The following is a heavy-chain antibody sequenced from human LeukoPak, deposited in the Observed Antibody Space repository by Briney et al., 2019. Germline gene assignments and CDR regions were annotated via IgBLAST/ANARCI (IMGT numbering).Heavy chain of an antibody. CDR3: ARGGRRYYYGSGSRTEFDP. D-gene: IGHD3-10*01. Sequence: SETLSLTCVVYGGSFSGYYWSWIRQPPGKGLEWIGEINHSGSTNYNPSLKSRVTISVDTSKNQFSLKLSSVTAADTAVYYCARGGRRYYYGSGSRTEFDPWGQGTLVTVSS. V-gene: IGHV4-34*01. CDR2: INHSGST. J-gene: IGHJ5*02. CDR1: GGSFSGYY.